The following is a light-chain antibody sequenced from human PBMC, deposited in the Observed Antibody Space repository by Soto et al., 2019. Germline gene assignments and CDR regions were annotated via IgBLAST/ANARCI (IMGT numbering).Light chain of an antibody. CDR1: QSVSSY. CDR2: DAS. CDR3: HQRSNWPLP. Sequence: EIVLTQSPATLSLSPGERATLSCRASQSVSSYLAWYQQKPGQAPRLLIYDASNRATGIPARFSGSGSGTDFTLTISSLEPEDFAVYYCHQRSNWPLPFGQGTKVDIK. J-gene: IGKJ1*01. V-gene: IGKV3-11*01.